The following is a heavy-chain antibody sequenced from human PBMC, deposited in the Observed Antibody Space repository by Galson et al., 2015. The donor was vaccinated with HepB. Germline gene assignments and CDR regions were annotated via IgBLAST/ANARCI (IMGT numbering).Heavy chain of an antibody. CDR1: GDSVSNNVAA. Sequence: ISGDSVSNNVAAWNWIRQSPSRGLEWLGRTYYRSAWYNDYAASVRSRIIINPDTSKNQFSLQLNSVTPEDTAVYYCAVEKATTYFFDYWGQGSLVTVSS. CDR2: TYYRSAWYN. V-gene: IGHV6-1*01. D-gene: IGHD5-24*01. J-gene: IGHJ4*02. CDR3: AVEKATTYFFDY.